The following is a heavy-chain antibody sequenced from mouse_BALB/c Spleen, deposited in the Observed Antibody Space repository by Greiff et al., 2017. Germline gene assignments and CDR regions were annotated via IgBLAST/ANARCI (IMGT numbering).Heavy chain of an antibody. D-gene: IGHD1-1*01. CDR1: GYTFTSYV. Sequence: EVQLQQSGPELVKPGASVKMSCKASGYTFTSYVMHWVKQKPGQGLEWIGYINPYNDGTKYNEKFKGKATLTSDKSSSTAYMELSSLTSEDSAVYYCAKDYGYWYFDVWGAGTTVTVSS. CDR3: AKDYGYWYFDV. V-gene: IGHV1-14*01. J-gene: IGHJ1*01. CDR2: INPYNDGT.